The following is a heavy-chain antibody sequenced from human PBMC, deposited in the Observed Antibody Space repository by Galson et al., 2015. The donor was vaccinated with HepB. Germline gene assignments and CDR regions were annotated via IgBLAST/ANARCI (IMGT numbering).Heavy chain of an antibody. J-gene: IGHJ4*02. CDR1: GFTFSSYA. CDR3: ARENSYGDNDY. V-gene: IGHV3-30-3*01. D-gene: IGHD5-18*01. CDR2: ISYDGSNK. Sequence: SLRLSCAASGFTFSSYAMHWVRQAPGKGLEWVAVISYDGSNKYYADSVKGRFTISRDNSKSTLYLQMNSLRAEDTAVYYCARENSYGDNDYWGQGTLVTVSS.